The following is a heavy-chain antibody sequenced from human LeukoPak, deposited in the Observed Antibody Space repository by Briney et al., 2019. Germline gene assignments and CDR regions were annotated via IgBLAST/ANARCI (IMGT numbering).Heavy chain of an antibody. Sequence: GESPKISCKGSGYSFTSYWIGWVRQMPGKGLEWMGIISPGDSDTRYSPSFQGQVTISADKSISTAYLQWSSLKASDTAMYYCARQSITGTTASDYWGQGTLVTVSS. J-gene: IGHJ4*02. CDR2: ISPGDSDT. CDR1: GYSFTSYW. V-gene: IGHV5-51*01. D-gene: IGHD1-7*01. CDR3: ARQSITGTTASDY.